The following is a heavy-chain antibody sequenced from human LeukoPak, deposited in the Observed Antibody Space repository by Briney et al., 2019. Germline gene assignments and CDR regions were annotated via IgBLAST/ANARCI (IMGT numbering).Heavy chain of an antibody. CDR3: TTADGSRGYYYGMDV. V-gene: IGHV3-15*01. CDR1: GFTFSNAW. J-gene: IGHJ6*02. D-gene: IGHD2-2*01. Sequence: GGSLRLSCAASGFTFSNAWMSWVRQAPGKGLEWVGRIKSKTDGGTTDYAAPVKGRFTISRDDSRNTLYLQMNSLKTEDTAVYYCTTADGSRGYYYGMDVWGQGTTVTVSS. CDR2: IKSKTDGGTT.